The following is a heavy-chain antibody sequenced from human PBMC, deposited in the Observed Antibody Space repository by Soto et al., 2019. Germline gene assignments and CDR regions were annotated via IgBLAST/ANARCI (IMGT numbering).Heavy chain of an antibody. Sequence: ASETLSLTCTVSGGSISSGDYYWTWVRQPPGKGLEWIGNIFHSGSTYYTPSLQSRVTISLDTSKNHFSLKLSSVTPADTAVYYCARDRYYGSGTYYNFYSGMDVWGQGTTVTVSS. CDR1: GGSISSGDYY. V-gene: IGHV4-30-4*01. J-gene: IGHJ6*02. CDR2: IFHSGST. D-gene: IGHD3-10*01. CDR3: ARDRYYGSGTYYNFYSGMDV.